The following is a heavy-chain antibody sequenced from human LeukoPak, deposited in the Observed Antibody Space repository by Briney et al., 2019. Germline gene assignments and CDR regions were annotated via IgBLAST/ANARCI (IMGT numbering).Heavy chain of an antibody. CDR3: ARRVAAPGHDAFDI. V-gene: IGHV1-2*02. CDR1: GYTFTDYY. Sequence: ASVNVSYKASGYTFTDYYLHWVRQAPGQGLEWMGWINPNSGDTHFAQTFQDRVTMARDTSISSAYMELGRLRSDDTALYYCARRVAAPGHDAFDIWGQGTMVTVSS. J-gene: IGHJ3*02. D-gene: IGHD6-13*01. CDR2: INPNSGDT.